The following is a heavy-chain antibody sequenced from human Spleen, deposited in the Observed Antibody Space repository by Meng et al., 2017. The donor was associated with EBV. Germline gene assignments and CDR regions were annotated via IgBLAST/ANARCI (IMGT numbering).Heavy chain of an antibody. Sequence: LVQAGGEVKESGASVKVSCKASHYTFTDYHINWVRQAPGQGLEWMGCISTYNGGTKYAQKFQGRVTMTTDTSTTTVYMELRSLRSDDTAVYYCARDGPGYGYFDFWGQGSLVTVSS. CDR1: HYTFTDYH. CDR3: ARDGPGYGYFDF. D-gene: IGHD5-18*01. CDR2: ISTYNGGT. V-gene: IGHV1-18*01. J-gene: IGHJ4*02.